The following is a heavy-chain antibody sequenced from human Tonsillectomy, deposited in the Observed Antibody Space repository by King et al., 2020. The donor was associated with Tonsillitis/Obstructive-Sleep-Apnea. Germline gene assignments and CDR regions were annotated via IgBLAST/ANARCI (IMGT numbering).Heavy chain of an antibody. CDR3: SRVDLGAILDY. J-gene: IGHJ4*02. CDR2: IYYSGST. CDR1: GGSISSHY. Sequence: QLQEAGPGLVKPSETLSLTCTVSGGSISSHYWSGIRQPPGKGLEWSGYIYYSGSTNYNTSLKSRVTKSVDTSKNQFSLKRSSVTAADTAVYYCSRVDLGAILDYWGQGTLVPVSS. V-gene: IGHV4-59*11. D-gene: IGHD3-16*01.